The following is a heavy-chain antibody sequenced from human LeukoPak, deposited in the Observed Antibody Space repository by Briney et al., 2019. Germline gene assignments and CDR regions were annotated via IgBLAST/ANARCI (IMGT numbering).Heavy chain of an antibody. Sequence: PGGSLRLSCAASGFTFSSYSMNWVRQAPGKGLEWVASVSSSSGYTYYADSVKGRFTISRDNAKNSLYLQMDSLRAQDTAVYYCAREIVSSNSFDYWDQGTLLTVSS. CDR3: AREIVSSNSFDY. D-gene: IGHD4-11*01. J-gene: IGHJ4*02. V-gene: IGHV3-21*01. CDR1: GFTFSSYS. CDR2: VSSSSGYT.